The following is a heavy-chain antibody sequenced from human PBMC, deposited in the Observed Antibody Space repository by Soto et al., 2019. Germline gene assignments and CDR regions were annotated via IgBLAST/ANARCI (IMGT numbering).Heavy chain of an antibody. CDR3: ARVTNYYYYYMDV. CDR1: GGSISSYY. CDR2: IYYSGST. Sequence: PLETLSLTCTVSGGSISSYYWSWIRQPPGKGLEWIGYIYYSGSTNYNPSLKSRVTISVDTSKNQFSLKLSSVTAADTAVYYCARVTNYYYYYMDVWGKGTTVTVSS. V-gene: IGHV4-59*01. J-gene: IGHJ6*03.